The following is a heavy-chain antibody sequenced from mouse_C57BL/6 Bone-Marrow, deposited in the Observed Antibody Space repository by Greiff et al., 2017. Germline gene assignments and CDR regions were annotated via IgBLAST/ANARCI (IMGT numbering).Heavy chain of an antibody. V-gene: IGHV1-85*01. J-gene: IGHJ3*01. Sequence: QVQLQQSGPELVKPGASVKLSCKASGYTFTSYDINWVKQRPGQGLEWIGWIYPRDGSTKYNEKFKGKATLTVDTSSSTAYMELHSLTSEDSAVYFCARGEPPWGFAYWGQGTLVTVSA. CDR1: GYTFTSYD. CDR3: ARGEPPWGFAY. CDR2: IYPRDGST.